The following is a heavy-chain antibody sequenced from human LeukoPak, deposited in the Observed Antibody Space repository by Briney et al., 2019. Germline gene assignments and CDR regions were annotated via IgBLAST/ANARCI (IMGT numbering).Heavy chain of an antibody. CDR2: IYYSGST. CDR3: ARKIVGATHIFDY. D-gene: IGHD1-26*01. J-gene: IGHJ4*02. V-gene: IGHV4-59*01. Sequence: PSETLSLTCTVSGDSISSYYWSWIRQSPGKGLEWIGYIYYSGSTNYNPSLKSRVTISVDTSKNQFSLKLSSVTAADTAVYYCARKIVGATHIFDYWGQGTLVTVSS. CDR1: GDSISSYY.